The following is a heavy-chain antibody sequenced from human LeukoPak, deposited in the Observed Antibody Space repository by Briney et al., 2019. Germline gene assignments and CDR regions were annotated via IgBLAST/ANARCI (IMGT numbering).Heavy chain of an antibody. D-gene: IGHD3-16*02. V-gene: IGHV3-21*01. J-gene: IGHJ4*02. CDR1: GFTFSSYS. CDR2: ISSSSSYI. CDR3: ARVNSRGSYPDY. Sequence: GGSLRLSCAASGFTFSSYSMNWVRQAPGKGLEWVSSISSSSSYIYYADPVKGRFTISRDNAKNSLYLQMNSLRAEDTAVYYCARVNSRGSYPDYWGQGTLVTVSS.